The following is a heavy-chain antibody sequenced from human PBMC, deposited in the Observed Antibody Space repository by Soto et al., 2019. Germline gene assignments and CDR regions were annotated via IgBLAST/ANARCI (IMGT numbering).Heavy chain of an antibody. D-gene: IGHD6-19*01. CDR1: GFTLSSYW. J-gene: IGHJ4*02. Sequence: GSLRLSCEASGFTLSSYWMSWMRQAPGKGLEWVANTRQDGGQSYLVDSVQGRFTISRDNAKNSVYLQMNSLRAEDTAVYYCLRDGSTGCHFDSWGQGTLVTVSS. V-gene: IGHV3-7*01. CDR2: TRQDGGQS. CDR3: LRDGSTGCHFDS.